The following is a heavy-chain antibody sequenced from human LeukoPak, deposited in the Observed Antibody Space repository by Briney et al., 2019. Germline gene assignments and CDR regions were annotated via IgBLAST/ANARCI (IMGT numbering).Heavy chain of an antibody. CDR1: GYSISSGYY. V-gene: IGHV4-38-2*02. D-gene: IGHD3-3*01. J-gene: IGHJ6*03. CDR2: IYHSGST. CDR3: ARDRDYDFWSSYYMDV. Sequence: SETLSLTCTVSGYSISSGYYWGWIRQPPGKGLEWIGSIYHSGSTYYNPSLKSRVTISVDTSKNQFSLKLSSVTAADTAVYYCARDRDYDFWSSYYMDVWGKGTTVTVSS.